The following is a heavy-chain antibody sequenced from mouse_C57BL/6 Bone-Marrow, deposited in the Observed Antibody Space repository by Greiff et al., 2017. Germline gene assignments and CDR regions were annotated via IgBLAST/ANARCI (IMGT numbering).Heavy chain of an antibody. CDR3: AKRAYDFFYAMDY. Sequence: QVHVQQSGPGLVQPSPSLSITCTVSGFSLTSYGVHWVRQSPGKGLEWLGVIWRGGSTDYNAAFMSRLSITKDNSKSQVFFKMNSLQADDTVIYYGAKRAYDFFYAMDYWGQGTSVTVSS. D-gene: IGHD2-12*01. V-gene: IGHV2-5*01. CDR2: IWRGGST. J-gene: IGHJ4*01. CDR1: GFSLTSYG.